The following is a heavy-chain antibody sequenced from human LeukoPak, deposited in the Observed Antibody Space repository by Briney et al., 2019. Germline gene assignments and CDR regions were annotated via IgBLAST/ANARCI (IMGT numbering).Heavy chain of an antibody. CDR3: AKSGSSYIFDP. D-gene: IGHD1-26*01. Sequence: SETLSLTCAVYGGSFSGYYWSWIRQPPGKGLEWIGQIDHSGSTNYNPSLKSRVTISVDTSKNQVSLRLSSVTAADTAVYYCAKSGSSYIFDPWGQGTLVTVSS. CDR1: GGSFSGYY. J-gene: IGHJ5*02. CDR2: IDHSGST. V-gene: IGHV4-34*01.